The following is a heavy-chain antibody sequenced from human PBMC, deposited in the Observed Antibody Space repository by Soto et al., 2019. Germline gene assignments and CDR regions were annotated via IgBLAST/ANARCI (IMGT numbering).Heavy chain of an antibody. CDR2: IIPVLGIT. V-gene: IGHV1-69*04. Sequence: GASVKVSCKASGGTFTSYTFSWVRQAPGHGLDWMGRIIPVLGITNYAQKFQGRVTITADTSTSTASMELSSLRSEDTAMYFCAREKEESWFDPWGQGTLVTVSS. D-gene: IGHD3-10*01. CDR1: GGTFTSYT. J-gene: IGHJ5*02. CDR3: AREKEESWFDP.